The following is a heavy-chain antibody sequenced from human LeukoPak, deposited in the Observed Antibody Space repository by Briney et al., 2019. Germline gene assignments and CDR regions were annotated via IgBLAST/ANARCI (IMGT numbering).Heavy chain of an antibody. D-gene: IGHD2-15*01. V-gene: IGHV3-30*04. Sequence: GGSLRLSCAASGFTFSSYAMHWVRQAPGKGLEWVAFISYDGSNKYYADSVKGQFTISRDNSKNTLYLQMNSLRAEGTAVYYCARGQQYCSGGSCFPAAFWGQGTLVTVSS. CDR2: ISYDGSNK. CDR1: GFTFSSYA. J-gene: IGHJ4*02. CDR3: ARGQQYCSGGSCFPAAF.